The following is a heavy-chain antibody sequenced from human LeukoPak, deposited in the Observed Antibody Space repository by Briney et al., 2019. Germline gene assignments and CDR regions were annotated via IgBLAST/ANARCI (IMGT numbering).Heavy chain of an antibody. J-gene: IGHJ6*02. V-gene: IGHV1-8*01. CDR2: MNPNSGNT. D-gene: IGHD3-22*01. CDR3: ARQISGYTTYYYYYGMDV. Sequence: ASVKVSCKASGYTSTSYDINWVRQTTGQGLEWMGWMNPNSGNTGYAQKFQGRVSMTRSTSTSTAYMELSSLRSEDTAVYYCARQISGYTTYYYYYGMDVWGQGTTVTVSS. CDR1: GYTSTSYD.